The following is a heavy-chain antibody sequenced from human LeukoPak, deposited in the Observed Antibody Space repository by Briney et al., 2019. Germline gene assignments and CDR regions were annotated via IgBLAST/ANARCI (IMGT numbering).Heavy chain of an antibody. D-gene: IGHD3-10*01. V-gene: IGHV3-33*01. Sequence: GGSLRLSCAASGFTFSSYGMHWVRQAPGKGLEWVAVIWYDGSNKYYADSVKGRFTISRDNSKNTLYLQMNSLRAEDTAVYYCAREYYYGSESIDYWGQGTLVTVSS. J-gene: IGHJ4*02. CDR1: GFTFSSYG. CDR3: AREYYYGSESIDY. CDR2: IWYDGSNK.